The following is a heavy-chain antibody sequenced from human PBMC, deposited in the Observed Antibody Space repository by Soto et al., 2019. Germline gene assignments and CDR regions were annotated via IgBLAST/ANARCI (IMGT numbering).Heavy chain of an antibody. CDR3: ARTLGYCISTSCPSSMDV. CDR2: ISAYNGNT. CDR1: GYTFTSYG. J-gene: IGHJ6*02. Sequence: QVQRVQSGAEVKKPGASVKVSCKASGYTFTSYGISWVRQAPGQGLEWMGWISAYNGNTNYAQKLQGRVTMTTDTSTSTAYMELRSLRSDDTAVYYCARTLGYCISTSCPSSMDVWGQGTTVTVSS. D-gene: IGHD2-2*01. V-gene: IGHV1-18*01.